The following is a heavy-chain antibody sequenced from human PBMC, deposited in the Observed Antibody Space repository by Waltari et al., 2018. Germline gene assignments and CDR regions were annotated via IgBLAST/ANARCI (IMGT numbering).Heavy chain of an antibody. Sequence: EVQLVESGGGLVQPGGSLRLSCAASGFAFSSYWMHLVRQAPGKGLVWVARVNSGGSGMIYADSVKGRFTSSRDNAKNTLHLQMNSLRVEDTAVYYCARVKFLEWLPQPAVLDYWGQGSLVIVSS. CDR3: ARVKFLEWLPQPAVLDY. CDR2: VNSGGSGM. J-gene: IGHJ4*02. CDR1: GFAFSSYW. D-gene: IGHD3-3*01. V-gene: IGHV3-74*01.